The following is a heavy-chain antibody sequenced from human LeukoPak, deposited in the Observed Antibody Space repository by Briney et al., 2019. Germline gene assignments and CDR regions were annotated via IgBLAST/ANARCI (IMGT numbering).Heavy chain of an antibody. V-gene: IGHV3-30-3*01. D-gene: IGHD3-10*01. CDR2: ISYDGSNK. CDR3: ARGNPGDFDY. Sequence: GGSLRLSCADSGFTFSSYAMHWVRQAPGKGLEWVAVISYDGSNKYYADSVKGRFTISRDNSKNTLYLQMNSLRAEDTAAYYCARGNPGDFDYWGQGTLVTVSS. J-gene: IGHJ4*02. CDR1: GFTFSSYA.